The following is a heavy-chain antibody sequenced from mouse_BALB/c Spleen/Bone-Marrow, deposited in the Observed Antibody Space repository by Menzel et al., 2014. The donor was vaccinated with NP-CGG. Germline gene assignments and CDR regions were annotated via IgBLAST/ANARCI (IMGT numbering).Heavy chain of an antibody. J-gene: IGHJ3*01. CDR1: GYAFSNSW. CDR2: IYPGGGYT. CDR3: AIRGDISGYGFAD. V-gene: IGHV1-63*02. D-gene: IGHD3-2*01. Sequence: VQVVESGPELVKPGASVRISCKASGYAFSNSWMNWVKQRPGHGLEWIGDIYPGGGYTNYNEKFQGKATLTADTSSSTAYMQLSRLASEDSAIFYCAIRGDISGYGFADWGQGTLVTVSA.